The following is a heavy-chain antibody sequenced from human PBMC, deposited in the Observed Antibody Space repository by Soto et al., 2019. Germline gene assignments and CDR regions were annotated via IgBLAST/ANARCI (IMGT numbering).Heavy chain of an antibody. CDR1: GYTFTSYG. CDR3: ARGNRSFYCTNDGCYPDFFYF. D-gene: IGHD2-8*01. CDR2: ISAYNGNT. J-gene: IGHJ4*02. Sequence: GASVKVSCKASGYTFTSYGISWVRQAPGQGLEWMGWISAYNGNTNYAQKLQGRVTMTTDTSTSTAYMELRSLRSEDTAVYYCARGNRSFYCTNDGCYPDFFYFWAQGTLVTVSS. V-gene: IGHV1-18*01.